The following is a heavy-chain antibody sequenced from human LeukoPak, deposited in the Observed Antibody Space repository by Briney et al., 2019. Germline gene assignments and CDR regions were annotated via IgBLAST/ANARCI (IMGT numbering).Heavy chain of an antibody. V-gene: IGHV4-59*12. CDR1: GGSISSYY. Sequence: SETVSLTCTVSGGSISSYYWSWIRQPPGKGLEWIGYIHYSGSTNYNPSLKSRVTISVDTSKNQFSLKLSSVTAADTAVYYCAREALRGRRYHDILTGPDWFDPWGQGTLVTVSS. CDR2: IHYSGST. CDR3: AREALRGRRYHDILTGPDWFDP. D-gene: IGHD3-9*01. J-gene: IGHJ5*02.